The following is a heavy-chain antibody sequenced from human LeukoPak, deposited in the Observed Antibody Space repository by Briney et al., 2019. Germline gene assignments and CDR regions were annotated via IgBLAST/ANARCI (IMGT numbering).Heavy chain of an antibody. CDR1: GGSISSRSYS. V-gene: IGHV4-39*07. J-gene: IGHJ5*02. CDR2: IDYSGTT. CDR3: ARDDLRSDWFDP. Sequence: SETLSLTCSVSGGSISSRSYSWGWIRQSPGKGLEWIGNIDYSGTTYYTPSLKSRITISVDTSKNQFSLRLSSVTAADTAVYYCARDDLRSDWFDPWGQGTLVTVSS.